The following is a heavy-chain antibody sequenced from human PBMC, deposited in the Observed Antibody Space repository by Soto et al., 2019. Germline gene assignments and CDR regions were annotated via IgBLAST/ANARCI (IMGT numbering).Heavy chain of an antibody. Sequence: EVQLVESGGGLVQPGGSLRLSCAASGFTFSSHWMSWVRHAPGKGLEWVANIKEDGTEKYYVGSVKGRFTISRDNAKNTLYLQMSSLRAEDTAVYYCARVTWAYDYVWGRYFDYWGQGFLVTVSS. V-gene: IGHV3-7*01. CDR2: IKEDGTEK. J-gene: IGHJ4*02. CDR3: ARVTWAYDYVWGRYFDY. D-gene: IGHD3-16*01. CDR1: GFTFSSHW.